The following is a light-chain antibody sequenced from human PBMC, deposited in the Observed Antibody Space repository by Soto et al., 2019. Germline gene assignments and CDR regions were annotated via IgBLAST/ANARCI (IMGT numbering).Light chain of an antibody. J-gene: IGKJ4*01. CDR2: DAS. V-gene: IGKV1-5*01. CDR1: QSISSW. Sequence: DIQMTQSPSTLSASVGDRVTITCRASQSISSWLAWYQQKPGKAPKLLIYDASSLESGVPSRFSGSGSGTEFTLTISRLQHDDFATYYCQQYNSYSPLTFGGGTKVEIK. CDR3: QQYNSYSPLT.